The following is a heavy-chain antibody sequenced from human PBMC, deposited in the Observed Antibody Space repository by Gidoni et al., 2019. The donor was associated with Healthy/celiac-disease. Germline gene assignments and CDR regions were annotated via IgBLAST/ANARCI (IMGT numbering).Heavy chain of an antibody. V-gene: IGHV3-49*04. CDR3: VVVVPAATNYDYYMDV. J-gene: IGHJ6*03. CDR2: IRSKAYGGTT. D-gene: IGHD2-2*01. CDR1: GFTFGDYA. Sequence: EVQLVESGGGLVQPGRSLRLSCTASGFTFGDYAMSWVRQAPGKGLEWVGFIRSKAYGGTTEYAASVKGRFTISRDDSKSIAYLQMNSLKTEDTAVYYWVVVVPAATNYDYYMDVWGKGTTVTVSS.